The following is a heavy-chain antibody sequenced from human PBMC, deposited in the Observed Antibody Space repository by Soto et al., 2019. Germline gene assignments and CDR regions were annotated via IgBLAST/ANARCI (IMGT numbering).Heavy chain of an antibody. CDR2: ISYDGSNK. D-gene: IGHD6-19*01. Sequence: GGSLRLSCAASGFTFSSYGMHWVRQAPGKGLEWVAVISYDGSNKYYADSVKGRFTISRDNSKNTLYLQMNSLRAEDTAVYYCAKGCSSGWYELDYWGQGTLVTVSS. J-gene: IGHJ4*02. CDR3: AKGCSSGWYELDY. CDR1: GFTFSSYG. V-gene: IGHV3-30*18.